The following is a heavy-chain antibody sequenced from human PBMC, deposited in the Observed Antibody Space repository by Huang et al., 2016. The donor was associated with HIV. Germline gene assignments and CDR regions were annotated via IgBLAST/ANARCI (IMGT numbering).Heavy chain of an antibody. V-gene: IGHV1-69*01. CDR2: IIPLFSTS. D-gene: IGHD1-1*01. Sequence: QVQLVQSGAEVRKPGSSVKVSCKASGGTFSSYSISWVRQAPGQGLEWRGGIIPLFSTSHNAQKFQGRVTITADESTNTAYLELSNLRSEDTAIYYCAREAETLAVKTSWFDPWGQGTLVTVSS. J-gene: IGHJ5*02. CDR1: GGTFSSYS. CDR3: AREAETLAVKTSWFDP.